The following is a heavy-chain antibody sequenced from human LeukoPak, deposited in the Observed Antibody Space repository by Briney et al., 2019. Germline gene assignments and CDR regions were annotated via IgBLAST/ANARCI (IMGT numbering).Heavy chain of an antibody. CDR3: ARETSQKGAHYMDV. Sequence: PSETLSLTCTVSGGSISSSSYYWGWIRQPPGKGLEWIGSIYYSGSTYYNPSLKSRVTISVDTSKNQFSLKLSSVTAADTAVYYCARETSQKGAHYMDVWGKGTTITISS. J-gene: IGHJ6*03. CDR1: GGSISSSSYY. V-gene: IGHV4-39*07. CDR2: IYYSGST. D-gene: IGHD3-16*01.